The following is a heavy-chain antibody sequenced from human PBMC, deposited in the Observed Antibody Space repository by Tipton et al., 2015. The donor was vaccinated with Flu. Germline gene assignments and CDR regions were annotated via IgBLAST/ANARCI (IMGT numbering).Heavy chain of an antibody. Sequence: TLSLTCTVSGDSISTTIYYWGWVRQPPGKGLEWIGSIYYSGTTYYNPSLKSRVTTPVDSSKNEFSLTLASLTAADTAVYYCARDLWNDRRAYYYYGVDVWGQGTTVTVSS. CDR3: ARDLWNDRRAYYYYGVDV. V-gene: IGHV4-39*07. J-gene: IGHJ6*02. CDR2: IYYSGTT. CDR1: GDSISTTIYY. D-gene: IGHD1-1*01.